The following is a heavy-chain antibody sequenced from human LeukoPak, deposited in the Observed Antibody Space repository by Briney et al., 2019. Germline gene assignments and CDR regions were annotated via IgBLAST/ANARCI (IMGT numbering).Heavy chain of an antibody. Sequence: GKSLRLSCAASGFTFSGFGMHWVRQAPGKGLEWVSYISSSSSTIYYADSVKGRFTISRDNAKNSLYLQMNSLRDEDTAVYYCAREKLGPMVRGVTLHYWGQGTLVTVSS. CDR1: GFTFSGFG. D-gene: IGHD3-10*01. V-gene: IGHV3-48*02. CDR3: AREKLGPMVRGVTLHY. J-gene: IGHJ4*02. CDR2: ISSSSSTI.